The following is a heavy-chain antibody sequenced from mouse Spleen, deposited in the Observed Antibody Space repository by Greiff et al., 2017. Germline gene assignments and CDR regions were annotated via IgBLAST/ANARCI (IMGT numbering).Heavy chain of an antibody. CDR2: INPSSGYT. D-gene: IGHD2-1*01. V-gene: IGHV1-4*01. J-gene: IGHJ4*01. CDR3: ARSRGNSYAMDY. Sequence: QVQLQQSGAELARPGASVKMSCKASGYTFTSYTMHWVKQRPGQGLEWIGYINPSSGYTKYNQKFKDKATLTADKSSSTAYMQLSSLTSEDSAVYYCARSRGNSYAMDYWGQGTSVTVSS. CDR1: GYTFTSYT.